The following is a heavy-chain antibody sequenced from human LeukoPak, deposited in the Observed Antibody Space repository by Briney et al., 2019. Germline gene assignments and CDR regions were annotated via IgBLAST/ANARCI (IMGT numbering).Heavy chain of an antibody. V-gene: IGHV3-23*01. CDR1: GFTFSSYA. D-gene: IGHD2-2*01. J-gene: IGHJ5*02. Sequence: PGGSLRLSCAASGFTFSSYAMSWVRQAPGKGLEWVSAISGSGGSTYYADSVKGRFTISRDNSKNTLYLQMNSLRAEDTAVYYCAKDQKYLPRHNLFDPWGQGTLVTVSS. CDR2: ISGSGGST. CDR3: AKDQKYLPRHNLFDP.